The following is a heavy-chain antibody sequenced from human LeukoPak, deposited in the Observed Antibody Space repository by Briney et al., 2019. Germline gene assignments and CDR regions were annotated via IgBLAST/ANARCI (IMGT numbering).Heavy chain of an antibody. CDR3: ARENPFIAAAVWVN. Sequence: SETLSLTCTASGGSISSYYWSWIRQPAGKGLEWIGRIYTSGSTNYNPSLKSRVTMSVDTSKNQFSLKLSSVTAADTAVYYCARENPFIAAAVWVNWGQGTLVTVSS. CDR2: IYTSGST. J-gene: IGHJ4*02. D-gene: IGHD6-13*01. V-gene: IGHV4-4*07. CDR1: GGSISSYY.